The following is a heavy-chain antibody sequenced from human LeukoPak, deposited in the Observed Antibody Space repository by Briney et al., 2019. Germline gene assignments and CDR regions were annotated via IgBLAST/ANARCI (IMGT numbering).Heavy chain of an antibody. CDR3: ARGSAQWLVRAFDI. D-gene: IGHD6-19*01. Sequence: GGSLRLSCAASGFTFSSYSMNWVRQAPGKGLEWVSFISSSSSYIYYADSVKGRFTISRDNARNSLYLQMNSLRAEDTAVYYCARGSAQWLVRAFDIWGQGTMVTVSS. J-gene: IGHJ3*02. V-gene: IGHV3-21*01. CDR1: GFTFSSYS. CDR2: ISSSSSYI.